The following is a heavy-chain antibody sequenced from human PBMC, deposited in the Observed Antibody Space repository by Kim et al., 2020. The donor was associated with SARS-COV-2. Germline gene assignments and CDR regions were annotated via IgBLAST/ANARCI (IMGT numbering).Heavy chain of an antibody. V-gene: IGHV3-23*01. CDR3: AGYYYGSGSYYRSIDY. Sequence: DSVKGRLTISRDNSKNTLYLQMNSLRAEDTAIYYCAGYYYGSGSYYRSIDYWGQGTLVTVSS. J-gene: IGHJ4*02. D-gene: IGHD3-10*01.